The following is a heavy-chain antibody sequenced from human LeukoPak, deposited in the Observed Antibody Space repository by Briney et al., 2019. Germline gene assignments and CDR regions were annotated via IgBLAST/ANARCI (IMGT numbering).Heavy chain of an antibody. Sequence: GASVKVSCKASGGTFSRYAVSWVRQAPGQGLEWMGGIIPIFGTANYAQKFQGRVTITTDESTSTAYMGLSSLRSEDTAVYYCARVRYDFWSGLRSSGYYMDVWGKGTTVTVSS. CDR1: GGTFSRYA. CDR3: ARVRYDFWSGLRSSGYYMDV. CDR2: IIPIFGTA. J-gene: IGHJ6*03. V-gene: IGHV1-69*05. D-gene: IGHD3-3*01.